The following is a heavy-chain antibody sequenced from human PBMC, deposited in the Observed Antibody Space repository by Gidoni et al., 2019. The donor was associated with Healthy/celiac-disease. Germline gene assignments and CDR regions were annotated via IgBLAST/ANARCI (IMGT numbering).Heavy chain of an antibody. Sequence: QLQLQESGPGLVKPSETLSLTCTVSGGSISSSSYYWGWIRQPPGKGLEWIGSIYYSGSTYYNPSLKSRVTISVDTSKNQFSLKLSPVTAADTAVYYCARHGAGAAGTLYFQHWGQGTLVTVSS. J-gene: IGHJ1*01. CDR3: ARHGAGAAGTLYFQH. CDR1: GGSISSSSYY. V-gene: IGHV4-39*01. CDR2: IYYSGST. D-gene: IGHD6-13*01.